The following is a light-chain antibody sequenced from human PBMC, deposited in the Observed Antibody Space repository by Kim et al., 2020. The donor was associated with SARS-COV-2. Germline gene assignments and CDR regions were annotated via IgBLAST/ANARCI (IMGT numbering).Light chain of an antibody. CDR1: QEISSN. CDR3: QKYNGAPWT. V-gene: IGKV1-27*01. Sequence: ASGGERVTITCRASQEISSNVAWYQQKPGKVPKLLIYGASALHSGVPSRFSGSGSGTDFTLTISTLQPADVATYYCQKYNGAPWTFGQGTKVDIK. J-gene: IGKJ1*01. CDR2: GAS.